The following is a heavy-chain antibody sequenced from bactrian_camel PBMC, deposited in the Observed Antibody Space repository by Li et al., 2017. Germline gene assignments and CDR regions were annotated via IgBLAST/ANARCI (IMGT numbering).Heavy chain of an antibody. CDR1: TTTRNRLC. J-gene: IGHJ4*01. CDR3: AADKCDGWKVAGASYKY. Sequence: VQLVESGGGSVQAGGSLRLSCAVSTTTRNRLCMGWFRQAPGKEREGIAVFAPDGVATYGDPVMGRFTLSKDNTKTTLYLQMNSLKPEDTAMYYCAADKCDGWKVAGASYKYWGQGTQVTVS. V-gene: IGHV3S53*01. D-gene: IGHD1*01. CDR2: FAPDGVA.